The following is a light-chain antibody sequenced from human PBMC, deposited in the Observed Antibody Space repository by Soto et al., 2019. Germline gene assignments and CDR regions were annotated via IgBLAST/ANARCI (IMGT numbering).Light chain of an antibody. Sequence: DIQMTQSPSTLSASVGDRVTITCRASQSISSWLAWYKQKPGKAPKLLIYDASSLESGVPSRFSGRGSGTEFTLTISSLQPDDFATYYCQQYNSYWTFGQGTTVEIK. V-gene: IGKV1-5*01. CDR1: QSISSW. J-gene: IGKJ1*01. CDR3: QQYNSYWT. CDR2: DAS.